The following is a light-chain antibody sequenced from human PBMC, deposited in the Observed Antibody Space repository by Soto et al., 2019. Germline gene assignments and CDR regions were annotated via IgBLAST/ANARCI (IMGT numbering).Light chain of an antibody. CDR3: QQYYHWPRT. J-gene: IGKJ1*01. V-gene: IGKV3-15*01. CDR2: AAS. Sequence: EIVVTQSRGTLSVSPGERATLSCRASESVSSNLAWFQHKPGQAPRLLIYAASTKATGVPARFTGSGSRTDFNLTITSLQSEDFAVYYCQQYYHWPRTFGQGTKVDIK. CDR1: ESVSSN.